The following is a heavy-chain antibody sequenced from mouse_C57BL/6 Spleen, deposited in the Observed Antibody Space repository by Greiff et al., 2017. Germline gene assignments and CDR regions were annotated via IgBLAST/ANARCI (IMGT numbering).Heavy chain of an antibody. CDR1: GYTFTSYW. V-gene: IGHV1-74*01. Sequence: QVQLQQPGAELVKPGASVKVSCKASGYTFTSYWMHWVKQRPGQGLEWIGRIHPSGSDTNYNQKFKGKATLTVDKSASTAYMQLSSLTSEDSAVYYCAIRIYSNGAYWGQGTLVTVSA. D-gene: IGHD2-5*01. CDR2: IHPSGSDT. CDR3: AIRIYSNGAY. J-gene: IGHJ3*01.